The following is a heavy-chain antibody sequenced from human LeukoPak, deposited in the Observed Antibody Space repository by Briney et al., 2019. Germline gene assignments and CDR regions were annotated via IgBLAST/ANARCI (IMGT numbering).Heavy chain of an antibody. D-gene: IGHD2-21*01. J-gene: IGHJ2*01. Sequence: SSVKVSRKASGVTFSSYAIGWVLQAPGQGLEWMGGIIPVFGTTNYAQKFQGRVTITADESTSTAYMELSSLRSEDTAVYYCARWARGVVVSNFDLWGRGTLVTVSS. CDR3: ARWARGVVVSNFDL. V-gene: IGHV1-69*13. CDR2: IIPVFGTT. CDR1: GVTFSSYA.